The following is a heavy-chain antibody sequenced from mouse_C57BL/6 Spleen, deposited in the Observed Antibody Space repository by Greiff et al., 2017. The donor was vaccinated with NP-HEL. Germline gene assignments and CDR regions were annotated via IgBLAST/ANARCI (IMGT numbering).Heavy chain of an antibody. J-gene: IGHJ2*01. Sequence: EVKLVESGGDLVKPGGSLKLSCAASGFTFSSYGMSWVRQTPDKRLEWVATISSGGSYTYYPDSVKGRFTISRDNAKNTLYLQMSSLKSEDTAMYYCARHGDRYYFDYWGQGTTLTVSS. CDR2: ISSGGSYT. CDR1: GFTFSSYG. V-gene: IGHV5-6*01. CDR3: ARHGDRYYFDY.